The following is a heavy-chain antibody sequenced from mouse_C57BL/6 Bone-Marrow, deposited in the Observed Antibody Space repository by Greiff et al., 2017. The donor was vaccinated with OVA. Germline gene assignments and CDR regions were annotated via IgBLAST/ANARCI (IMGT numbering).Heavy chain of an antibody. CDR3: ARVTGITTVVGRYAMDY. CDR1: GYTFTSYW. CDR2: IDPSDSYT. V-gene: IGHV1-50*01. J-gene: IGHJ4*01. D-gene: IGHD1-1*01. Sequence: QVQLQQSGAELVKPGASVKLSCKASGYTFTSYWMQWVKPRPGQGLEWIGEIDPSDSYTNYNQKFKGKATLTVDTSSSTAYMQLSSLTSEDSAVYYCARVTGITTVVGRYAMDYWGQGTSVTVSS.